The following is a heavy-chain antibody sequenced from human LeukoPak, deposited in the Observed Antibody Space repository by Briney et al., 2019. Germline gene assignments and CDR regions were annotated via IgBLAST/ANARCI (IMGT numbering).Heavy chain of an antibody. CDR2: ISYDGSNK. D-gene: IGHD5-24*01. V-gene: IGHV3-30-3*01. CDR1: GFTLSSYA. Sequence: GRSLRLSCAASGFTLSSYAMHWVRQAPGKGLEWVAVISYDGSNKYYADSVKGRFTISRDNSKNTLYLQMNSLRAEDTAVYYCAREEVEMAIHFDYWGQGTLVTVSS. J-gene: IGHJ4*02. CDR3: AREEVEMAIHFDY.